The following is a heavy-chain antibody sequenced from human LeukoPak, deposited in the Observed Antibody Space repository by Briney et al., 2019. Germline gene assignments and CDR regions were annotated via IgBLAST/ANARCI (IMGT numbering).Heavy chain of an antibody. J-gene: IGHJ4*02. CDR3: ARGRAAADHGGYYFDY. V-gene: IGHV1-2*02. Sequence: ASVKVSCKASGYTFTGYYMHWVRQAPGQGPEWMGWINPNSGGTNYAQKFQGRVTITRDTSASTAYMELSSLRSEDMAVYYCARGRAAADHGGYYFDYWGQGTLVTVSS. D-gene: IGHD6-13*01. CDR2: INPNSGGT. CDR1: GYTFTGYY.